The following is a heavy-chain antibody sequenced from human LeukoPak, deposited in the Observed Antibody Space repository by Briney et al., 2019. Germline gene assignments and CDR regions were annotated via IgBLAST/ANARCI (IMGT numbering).Heavy chain of an antibody. J-gene: IGHJ4*02. D-gene: IGHD6-13*01. CDR1: GFTFSSYA. V-gene: IGHV3-30-3*01. CDR2: ISYDGSNK. CDR3: ARNQGDPGIAAAGFFDY. Sequence: GRSLRLSCAASGFTFSSYAMHWVRQAPGKGLEWVAVISYDGSNKYYADSVKGRFTISRDNSKNTLDLQMNSLRPEDTALYYCARNQGDPGIAAAGFFDYWGQGTLVTVSS.